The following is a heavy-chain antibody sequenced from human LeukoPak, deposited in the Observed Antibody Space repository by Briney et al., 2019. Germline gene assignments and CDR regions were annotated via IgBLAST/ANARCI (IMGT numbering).Heavy chain of an antibody. CDR2: IYTSGST. CDR3: ARERSHCSSTSCSPAALDP. CDR1: GGSISSGSYY. J-gene: IGHJ5*02. V-gene: IGHV4-61*02. D-gene: IGHD2-2*01. Sequence: PSQTLSLTCTVSGGSISSGSYYWSWIRQPAGKGLEWIGRIYTSGSTNYNPSLKSRVTISVDTSKNQFSLKLSSVTAADTAVYYCARERSHCSSTSCSPAALDPWGQGTLVTVSS.